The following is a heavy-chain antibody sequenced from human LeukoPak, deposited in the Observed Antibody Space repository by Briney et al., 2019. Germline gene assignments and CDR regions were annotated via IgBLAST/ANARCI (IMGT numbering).Heavy chain of an antibody. D-gene: IGHD3-10*01. V-gene: IGHV1-2*02. J-gene: IGHJ4*02. Sequence: ASVKVSCEASGYTFTGYFMHWVRQAPGQGLEWTGWINPNSGDTNYAQKFQGRVTMTRDTSVSTAYLELSSLRYDDTAVYYCASRGGSGKYDFDFWGQGTLVTVSS. CDR2: INPNSGDT. CDR1: GYTFTGYF. CDR3: ASRGGSGKYDFDF.